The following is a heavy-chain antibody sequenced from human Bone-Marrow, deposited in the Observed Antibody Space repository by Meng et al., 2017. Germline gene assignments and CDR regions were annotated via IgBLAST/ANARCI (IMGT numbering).Heavy chain of an antibody. V-gene: IGHV3-30*01. Sequence: GESLKISCAASGFTFSSYAMHWVRQAPGKGLEWVAVISYDGSNKYYADSVKGRFTISRDNSKNTLYLQMNSLRAEDTAVYYCARDPGAGYYDSSGFGYWGQGTLVTVSS. CDR2: ISYDGSNK. CDR3: ARDPGAGYYDSSGFGY. CDR1: GFTFSSYA. J-gene: IGHJ4*02. D-gene: IGHD3-22*01.